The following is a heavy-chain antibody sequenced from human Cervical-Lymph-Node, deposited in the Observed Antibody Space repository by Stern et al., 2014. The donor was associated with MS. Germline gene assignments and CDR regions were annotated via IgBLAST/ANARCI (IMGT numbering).Heavy chain of an antibody. V-gene: IGHV1-69*09. CDR1: GGTFSSSYA. Sequence: QVQLVQSGAEVKKPGSSMNVSCKTSGGTFSSSYAITWMRQAPGQGLEWMGRIIPILGLANYARKFQGRVIITADKSTSTTYMELSSLRSEDTAVYYCARGVVSNRAAATLHNLFDPWGQGTLVTVSS. CDR2: IIPILGLA. CDR3: ARGVVSNRAAATLHNLFDP. J-gene: IGHJ5*02. D-gene: IGHD2-15*01.